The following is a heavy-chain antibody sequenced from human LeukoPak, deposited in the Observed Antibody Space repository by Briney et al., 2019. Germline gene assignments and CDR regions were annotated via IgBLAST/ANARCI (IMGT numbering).Heavy chain of an antibody. CDR2: INAVDANT. CDR1: GFIFSSLA. D-gene: IGHD4/OR15-4a*01. V-gene: IGHV3-23*01. CDR3: AKQFLGAN. J-gene: IGHJ4*02. Sequence: GGSLRLFRAASGFIFSSLAMTWVRQAPGKGLEWVSTINAVDANTYYADSVKGRFTVSRDNSRNTLYLQMNSLRAEDTAVYYCAKQFLGANWGQGTLVIVSS.